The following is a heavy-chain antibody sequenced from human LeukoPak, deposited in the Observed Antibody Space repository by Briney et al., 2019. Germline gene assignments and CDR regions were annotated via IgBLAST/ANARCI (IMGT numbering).Heavy chain of an antibody. CDR1: GFTFSNYA. D-gene: IGHD6-19*01. Sequence: PGGCLRLSCAASGFTFSNYAMSWVRQAPGKGLEWVSTISGSGGSTYYTDSVKGRFTISRDTSKNTLYLQMNSLRAEDTAVYYCAKTGAVAPLRRFDPWGQATLVTV. J-gene: IGHJ5*02. CDR2: ISGSGGST. CDR3: AKTGAVAPLRRFDP. V-gene: IGHV3-23*01.